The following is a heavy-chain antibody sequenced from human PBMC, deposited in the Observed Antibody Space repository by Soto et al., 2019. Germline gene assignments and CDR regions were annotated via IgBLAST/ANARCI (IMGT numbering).Heavy chain of an antibody. Sequence: QVQLVQSGAEVKKPGSSVKVSCKASGGTFSSYSISWVRQAPGQGLEWLGGIIPIFGTANYAQKFQGRVTLTADESTSTAYMELSSLSSEDTAVYYFARSRGWLWYFDLWGRGTLVTVSS. CDR1: GGTFSSYS. D-gene: IGHD6-19*01. CDR3: ARSRGWLWYFDL. J-gene: IGHJ2*01. CDR2: IIPIFGTA. V-gene: IGHV1-69*01.